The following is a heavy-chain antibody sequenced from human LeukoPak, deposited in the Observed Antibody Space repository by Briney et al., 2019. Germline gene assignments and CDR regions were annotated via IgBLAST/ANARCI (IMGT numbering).Heavy chain of an antibody. V-gene: IGHV3-23*01. CDR2: ISGSGGST. Sequence: GGSLRLSCAASGFTFSSYAMSWVRQAPGKGLEWVSAISGSGGSTYYADSVKGRFTISRDNSKNTLYLQMNSLRAEDTAVYYCAKDLEVVVAATSDYWGQGTLVTVSS. J-gene: IGHJ4*02. CDR3: AKDLEVVVAATSDY. D-gene: IGHD2-15*01. CDR1: GFTFSSYA.